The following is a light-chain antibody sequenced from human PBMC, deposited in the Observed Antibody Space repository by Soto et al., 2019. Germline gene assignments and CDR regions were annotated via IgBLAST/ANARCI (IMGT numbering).Light chain of an antibody. Sequence: ELVMTQSPATLSASPGERATLSCRASQSVITNVAWYQQKPGQAPRLLIYGASTRATGIPARFSGSGSGTEFTLTISSLQSEDLAVYYCQHYNHWPMYTFGQGTKVEIK. CDR2: GAS. V-gene: IGKV3-15*01. J-gene: IGKJ2*01. CDR3: QHYNHWPMYT. CDR1: QSVITN.